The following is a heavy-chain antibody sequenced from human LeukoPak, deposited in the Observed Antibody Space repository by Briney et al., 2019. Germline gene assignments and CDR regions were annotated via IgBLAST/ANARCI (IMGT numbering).Heavy chain of an antibody. CDR1: GFTFSTYW. CDR2: MNQDGSAI. D-gene: IGHD6-19*01. CDR3: ASADSGRNSFAP. J-gene: IGHJ5*02. Sequence: GGSLRLSCAASGFTFSTYWMSWARQAPGKGLEWVDKMNQDGSAISYVDSVKGRFTISRDNAKNSLYLQMNSLRAEDTAVYYCASADSGRNSFAPWGQGTLVIVSS. V-gene: IGHV3-7*01.